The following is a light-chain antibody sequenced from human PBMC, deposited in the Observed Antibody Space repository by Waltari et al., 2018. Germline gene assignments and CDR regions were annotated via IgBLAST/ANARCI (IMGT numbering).Light chain of an antibody. CDR3: ATWDANLNGVV. J-gene: IGLJ2*01. V-gene: IGLV1-44*01. Sequence: QSVLTQPPSVSGTPGQRVTISCSGSSSNIACNSVNWYQQVPGKASKLLIYNYRQRPSGVSDRFSGTKSDSSASLAISGLRSEDEAHYYCATWDANLNGVVFGGGTKLTVL. CDR1: SSNIACNS. CDR2: NYR.